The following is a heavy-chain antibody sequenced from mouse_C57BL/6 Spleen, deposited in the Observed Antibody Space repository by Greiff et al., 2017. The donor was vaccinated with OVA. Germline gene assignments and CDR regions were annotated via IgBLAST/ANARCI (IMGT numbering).Heavy chain of an antibody. CDR1: GFTFSSYG. V-gene: IGHV5-6*02. J-gene: IGHJ4*01. CDR2: ISSGASYT. CDR3: ARHGTEAMDY. Sequence: EVMLVESGGDLVKPGGSLKLSCAASGFTFSSYGMSWVRQTPDKRLEWVATISSGASYTYYPDSVKGRFTISRDNTKNTLYLQMSSLKSEDTAMYYCARHGTEAMDYWGQGTSVTVSS. D-gene: IGHD2-1*01.